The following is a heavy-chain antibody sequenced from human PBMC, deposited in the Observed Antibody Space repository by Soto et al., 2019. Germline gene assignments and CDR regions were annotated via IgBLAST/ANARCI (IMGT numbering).Heavy chain of an antibody. V-gene: IGHV1-46*01. J-gene: IGHJ5*02. CDR3: ARARLGARYCISTNCYVAFDP. CDR2: INPNGGST. Sequence: GASVKVACKASGYTFTTYYMHWVRQAPGQGLEWMGVINPNGGSTSYAQKFQGRVTMTRDTSTSTVYMELSSLRSEDTAVYYCARARLGARYCISTNCYVAFDPWAQGTLVTVSS. CDR1: GYTFTTYY. D-gene: IGHD2-2*01.